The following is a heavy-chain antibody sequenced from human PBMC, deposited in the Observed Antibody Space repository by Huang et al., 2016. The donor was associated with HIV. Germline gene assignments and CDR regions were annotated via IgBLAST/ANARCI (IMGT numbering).Heavy chain of an antibody. CDR1: GGPISNSSHY. CDR2: IDYSGAT. Sequence: QLQLQESGPGLVKPSETLSLTCTVSGGPISNSSHYWGWIRQPPGKGLEWIGSIDYSGATHHNPSLKSRFTMSVDASKSQISLNLISVTAADTALYYCVGYCTGGTCFEAFDIWGQGTRVTVSS. CDR3: VGYCTGGTCFEAFDI. V-gene: IGHV4-39*01. J-gene: IGHJ3*02. D-gene: IGHD2-8*02.